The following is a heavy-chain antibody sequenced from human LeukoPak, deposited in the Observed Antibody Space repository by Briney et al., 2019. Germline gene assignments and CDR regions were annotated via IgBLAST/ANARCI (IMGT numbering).Heavy chain of an antibody. V-gene: IGHV4-38-2*01. D-gene: IGHD6-19*01. CDR2: IFRSGHT. J-gene: IGHJ3*02. Sequence: PSETLSLTCAVSGYSFANGYYWGWIRQPPGKGLEWVASIFRSGHTYYNPPLKSRATISLDMSRNDFSLRLTSVSAADTAIYYCARLRGSASGWYLDAFDIWGQGTMVTVS. CDR3: ARLRGSASGWYLDAFDI. CDR1: GYSFANGYY.